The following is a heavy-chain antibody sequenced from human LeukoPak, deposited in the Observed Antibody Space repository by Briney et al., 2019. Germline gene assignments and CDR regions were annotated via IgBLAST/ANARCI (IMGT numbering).Heavy chain of an antibody. D-gene: IGHD1-1*01. J-gene: IGHJ6*02. CDR2: ISYSGST. CDR3: ASRSQLERRAECYYGVDV. V-gene: IGHV4-39*02. CDR1: GGSISSSRYY. Sequence: SETLSLTCTVSGGSISSSRYYWGWIRQPPGKGLEWIGTISYSGSTYYNPVLESRVTISVDTSKSHFSLKLNSVTAADTAVYYCASRSQLERRAECYYGVDVWGPGTTVTVSS.